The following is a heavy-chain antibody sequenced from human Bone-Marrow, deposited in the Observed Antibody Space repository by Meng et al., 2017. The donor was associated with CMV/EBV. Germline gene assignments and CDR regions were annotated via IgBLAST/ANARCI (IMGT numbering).Heavy chain of an antibody. CDR3: ARDWSCMDV. J-gene: IGHJ6*02. CDR1: GGSISSSSYY. CDR2: IKPDGSER. Sequence: ETLSLTCTVSGGSISSSSYYWGWIRQPPGKGLEWVANIKPDGSERYHVDSVKGRFTISRDNAKNSLYLQMNNLRAEDSAVYFCARDWSCMDVWGQGTTVTVSS. V-gene: IGHV3-7*01.